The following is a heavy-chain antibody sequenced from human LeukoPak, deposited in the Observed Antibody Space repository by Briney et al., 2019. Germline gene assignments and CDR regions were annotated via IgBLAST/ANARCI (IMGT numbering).Heavy chain of an antibody. V-gene: IGHV4-61*02. CDR1: GGSISSGSYY. Sequence: SQTLSLTCTVSGGSISSGSYYWSWIRQPAGKGLEWIGRIYTSGSTNYNPSLKSRVTMSVDTSKNQFSLKLSSVTAADTAVYYCARDVGPQYSSSSWFDPWGQGTLVTVSS. D-gene: IGHD6-6*01. CDR3: ARDVGPQYSSSSWFDP. J-gene: IGHJ5*02. CDR2: IYTSGST.